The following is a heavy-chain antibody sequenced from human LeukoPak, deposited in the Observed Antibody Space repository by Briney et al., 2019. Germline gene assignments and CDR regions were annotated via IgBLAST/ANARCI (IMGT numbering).Heavy chain of an antibody. Sequence: GASVKVSCKASGGTFSSYAISWVRQAPGQGLEWMGGIIPIFGTANYAQKFQGRVTITADESTSTAYMELSSLRSEDTAVYYCARDQEGRDAFDIWGQGTMVTVSS. CDR2: IIPIFGTA. CDR3: ARDQEGRDAFDI. J-gene: IGHJ3*02. CDR1: GGTFSSYA. V-gene: IGHV1-69*13.